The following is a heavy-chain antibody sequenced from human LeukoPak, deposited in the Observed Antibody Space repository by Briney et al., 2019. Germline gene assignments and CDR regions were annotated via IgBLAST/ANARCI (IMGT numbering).Heavy chain of an antibody. Sequence: GRSLRLSCAASGFTFSDYYMSWIRQAPGKGLEWVSYISSSGSTIYYADSVKGRFTISRDNAKNSLYLQMNSLRAEDTAVYYCARVSAVVTIFGVVSYYFDYWGQGTLVTVSS. V-gene: IGHV3-11*04. D-gene: IGHD3-3*01. J-gene: IGHJ4*02. CDR1: GFTFSDYY. CDR3: ARVSAVVTIFGVVSYYFDY. CDR2: ISSSGSTI.